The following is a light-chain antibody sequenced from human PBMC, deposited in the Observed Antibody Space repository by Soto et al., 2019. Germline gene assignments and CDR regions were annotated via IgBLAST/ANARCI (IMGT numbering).Light chain of an antibody. V-gene: IGLV2-8*01. CDR2: EVN. CDR3: SSYAVSDSLV. J-gene: IGLJ2*01. CDR1: SSDVGGYDY. Sequence: QSALTQPPSASGSPGQSVTISCTGTSSDVGGYDYVSWYQQHPGKVPKLMIYEVNKRPSGVPDRFSGSKSGNTASLTVSGLQTDDEAEYYCSSYAVSDSLVFVGGTKLTVL.